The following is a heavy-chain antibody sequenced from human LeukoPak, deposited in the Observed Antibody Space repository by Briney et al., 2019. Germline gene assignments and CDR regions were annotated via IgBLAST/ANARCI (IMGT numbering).Heavy chain of an antibody. CDR3: ARRIAGDGSHAFDI. J-gene: IGHJ3*02. D-gene: IGHD6-19*01. CDR1: GFTFSDYN. Sequence: GESLRLSCAASGFTFSDYNMGWMRQAPGKGLEWVSYTRNSDNNMFYADSVKGRFTISRDNAKYSVYLQMNSLRAEDTAVYYCARRIAGDGSHAFDIWGQGTMVTVSS. V-gene: IGHV3-11*01. CDR2: TRNSDNNM.